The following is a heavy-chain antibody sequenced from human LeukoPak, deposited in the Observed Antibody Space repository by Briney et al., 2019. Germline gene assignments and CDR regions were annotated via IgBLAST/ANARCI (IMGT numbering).Heavy chain of an antibody. D-gene: IGHD5-24*01. CDR3: ARGSRDGSTHYFDY. V-gene: IGHV4-59*01. CDR1: GGSFSSYY. CDR2: IYYIGNT. Sequence: SEALSLTCTVSGGSFSSYYWSWIWQSPGKGLEWIGYIYYIGNTKYNPSLKSRVTISEDTSMNQFSLKVTSVTAADTAVYYCARGSRDGSTHYFDYWGQGTLVTVSS. J-gene: IGHJ4*02.